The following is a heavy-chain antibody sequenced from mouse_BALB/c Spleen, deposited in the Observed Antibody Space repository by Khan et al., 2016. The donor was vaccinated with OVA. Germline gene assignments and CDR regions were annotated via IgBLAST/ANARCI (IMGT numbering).Heavy chain of an antibody. J-gene: IGHJ3*01. CDR1: GYSITSDYA. Sequence: EVQLQESGPGLVKPSQSLSLTCTVTGYSITSDYAWNWIRQFPGNRLEWMGYITHSGRTSYTPSPKSRFSITRDPYKNPFFLQLNSVTIDDTATYYCSGGRAYWGQGTLVTVSA. CDR3: SGGRAY. CDR2: ITHSGRT. D-gene: IGHD3-3*01. V-gene: IGHV3-2*02.